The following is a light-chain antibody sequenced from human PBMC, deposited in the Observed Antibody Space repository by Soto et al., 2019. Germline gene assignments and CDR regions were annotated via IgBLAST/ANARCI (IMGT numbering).Light chain of an antibody. J-gene: IGKJ5*01. Sequence: EIVLTQSPGTLSLSPGERATLSCRASQSLSSSQLAWYQQKPGQAPRLLIYDASNRAAGIPARFSGSGSGTDFTLTISSLEPEDFAIYYCQQRQYWPPITFGQGTRLEI. CDR2: DAS. CDR3: QQRQYWPPIT. CDR1: QSLSSSQ. V-gene: IGKV3-11*01.